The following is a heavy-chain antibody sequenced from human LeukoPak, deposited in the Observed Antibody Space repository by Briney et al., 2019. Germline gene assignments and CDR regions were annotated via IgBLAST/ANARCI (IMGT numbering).Heavy chain of an antibody. D-gene: IGHD3-3*01. Sequence: SETLSLTCAVYGGSFSGYYWNWIRQPPGKGLEWIGEIKHSRSTNYNPSLKSRVTISEDTSKNQLSLKLSSVTAADTAVYYCARDPYYDFWSGYGARAFDIWGQGTMVTVSS. CDR1: GGSFSGYY. CDR2: IKHSRST. CDR3: ARDPYYDFWSGYGARAFDI. V-gene: IGHV4-34*01. J-gene: IGHJ3*02.